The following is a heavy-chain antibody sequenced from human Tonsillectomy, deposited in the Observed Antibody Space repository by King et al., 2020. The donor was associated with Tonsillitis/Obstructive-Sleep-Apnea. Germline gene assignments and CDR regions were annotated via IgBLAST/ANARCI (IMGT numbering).Heavy chain of an antibody. CDR2: INSDGNFT. CDR1: GFTFSNNW. CDR3: ARELRQRGFDY. J-gene: IGHJ4*02. D-gene: IGHD1-1*01. V-gene: IGHV3-74*01. Sequence: VQLVQSGGGLVQPGGSLRLSCAASGFTFSNNWMHWVRQVPGKGLVWVSRINSDGNFTTYADSVKGRFTFSRDNAKNTVYLQMNSLRAEDTAIYYCARELRQRGFDYWGQGTLVTVSS.